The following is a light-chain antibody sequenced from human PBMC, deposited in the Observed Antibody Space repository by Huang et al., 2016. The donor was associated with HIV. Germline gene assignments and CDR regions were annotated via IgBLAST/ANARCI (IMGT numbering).Light chain of an antibody. Sequence: EIVMTQSPATQSVSPGERATLSCRASQSVNSNLAWYQQKPGQAPRLLFYDASTRATGIPARFSGSGSGTEFTLTITSLQSEDFAVYYCQQYNNWPPWTFGQGTRVEIK. J-gene: IGKJ1*01. CDR1: QSVNSN. CDR2: DAS. CDR3: QQYNNWPPWT. V-gene: IGKV3-15*01.